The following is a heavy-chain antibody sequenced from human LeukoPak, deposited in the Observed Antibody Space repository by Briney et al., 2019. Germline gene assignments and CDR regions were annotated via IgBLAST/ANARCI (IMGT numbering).Heavy chain of an antibody. CDR1: GFTFSTYW. J-gene: IGHJ6*03. V-gene: IGHV3-7*01. CDR2: IKQDGSEK. D-gene: IGHD3-3*01. CDR3: ARVGSLYDFWSGKYYRYYYYMDV. Sequence: PGGSLRLSCAASGFTFSTYWMAWVRQAPGKGLEWVANIKQDGSEKYYVDSVKGRFTISRDNAKNSLYLQMNSLRAEDTAMYYCARVGSLYDFWSGKYYRYYYYMDVWGKGTTVTVSS.